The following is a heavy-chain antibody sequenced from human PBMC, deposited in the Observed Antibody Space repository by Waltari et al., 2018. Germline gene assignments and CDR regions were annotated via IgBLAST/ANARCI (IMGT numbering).Heavy chain of an antibody. V-gene: IGHV1-24*01. CDR1: GYPLTDLS. Sequence: QVQLVQSGAEVKKPGASVTVSCKVSGYPLTDLSMPLGRQAPGQGREWMGGFDPEDGETIYAQNFQGRVTMSEDTSTDTAYMELSSLRSEDTAVYYCATRIAYYYDSSGYYFNYWGQGSLVTVSS. J-gene: IGHJ4*02. CDR3: ATRIAYYYDSSGYYFNY. D-gene: IGHD3-22*01. CDR2: FDPEDGET.